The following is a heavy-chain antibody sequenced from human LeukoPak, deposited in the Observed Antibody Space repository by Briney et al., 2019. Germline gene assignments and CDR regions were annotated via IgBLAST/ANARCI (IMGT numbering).Heavy chain of an antibody. CDR2: INPSRGTT. D-gene: IGHD1-26*01. J-gene: IGHJ3*02. CDR1: GYTFTNYY. CDR3: ARSMVGSILRSNYDAFDI. V-gene: IGHV1-46*01. Sequence: ASVKVSCKASGYTFTNYYIHWVRQAPGQGLEWMGMINPSRGTTDYAQNFRGRVTMTRDTSTSTVYMELSRLKSEDTAVYYCARSMVGSILRSNYDAFDIWGQGTVVTVSS.